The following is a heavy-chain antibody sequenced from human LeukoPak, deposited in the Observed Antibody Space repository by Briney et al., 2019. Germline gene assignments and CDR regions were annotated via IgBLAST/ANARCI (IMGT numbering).Heavy chain of an antibody. CDR1: GFTFSSYA. CDR2: TSYHGSNK. D-gene: IGHD3-10*01. CDR3: AKDIWFGEFTSYFDY. V-gene: IGHV3-30*18. J-gene: IGHJ4*02. Sequence: PGGSLRLSCAASGFTFSSYAMSWVRQAPGKGLEWVAVTSYHGSNKYYADSVKGRFTISRDNSKNTLYLQMNSLRAEDTAVYYCAKDIWFGEFTSYFDYWGQGTLVTVSS.